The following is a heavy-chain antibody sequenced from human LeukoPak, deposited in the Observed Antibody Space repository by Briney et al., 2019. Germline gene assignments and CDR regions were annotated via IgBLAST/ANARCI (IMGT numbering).Heavy chain of an antibody. V-gene: IGHV1-2*04. Sequence: GASVKVSCKAPGYTFTGYYMHWVRQAPGQGLEWMGWINPNSGGTNYAQKFQGWVTMTRDTSISTAYMELSRLRSDDTAVYYCAMGIAPLYGTDVWGKGTTVTVSS. CDR1: GYTFTGYY. CDR2: INPNSGGT. D-gene: IGHD6-13*01. CDR3: AMGIAPLYGTDV. J-gene: IGHJ6*04.